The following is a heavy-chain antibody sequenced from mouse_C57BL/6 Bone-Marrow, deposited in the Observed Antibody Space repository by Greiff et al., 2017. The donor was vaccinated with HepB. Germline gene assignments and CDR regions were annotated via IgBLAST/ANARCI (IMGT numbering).Heavy chain of an antibody. CDR1: GFSLTSYG. CDR2: IWSGGST. Sequence: VKLMESGPVLVQPSQSLSITCTVSGFSLTSYGVHWVRQPPGKGLEWLGVIWSGGSTDYNAAFISRLSISKDNSKSQVFFKMNSLQADDTAIYYCAKPLIYYGYDGAYWGQGTLVTVSA. D-gene: IGHD2-2*01. CDR3: AKPLIYYGYDGAY. V-gene: IGHV2-4*01. J-gene: IGHJ3*01.